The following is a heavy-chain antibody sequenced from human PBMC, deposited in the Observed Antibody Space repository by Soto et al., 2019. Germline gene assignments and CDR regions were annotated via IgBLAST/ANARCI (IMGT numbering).Heavy chain of an antibody. J-gene: IGHJ4*02. CDR2: ITGSGRDT. CDR3: AKNGLDNSPSAIDS. V-gene: IGHV3-23*01. CDR1: GFTFINNV. D-gene: IGHD2-8*01. Sequence: GGSVRLSCAASGFTFINNVLSWVRQAPGKGLDWVSGITGSGRDTYYADSVKGRFTISRDNSKNMVFLQMNSLRAEDTALYYCAKNGLDNSPSAIDSWGPGTLLTVSS.